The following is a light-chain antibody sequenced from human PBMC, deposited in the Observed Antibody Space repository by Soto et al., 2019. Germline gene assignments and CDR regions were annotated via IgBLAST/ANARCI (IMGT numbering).Light chain of an antibody. CDR3: QEYGTSPGT. CDR1: QSVSSSY. V-gene: IGKV3-20*01. J-gene: IGKJ1*01. CDR2: GAS. Sequence: EMVLKQCPATLTLKPGGRARRSCRASQSVSSSYLAWYQQKPGQAPRLLIYGASSRATGIPDRFSGSGSGTDFTLTLRCLQPEDFAVYYCQEYGTSPGTFGQGTKVDI.